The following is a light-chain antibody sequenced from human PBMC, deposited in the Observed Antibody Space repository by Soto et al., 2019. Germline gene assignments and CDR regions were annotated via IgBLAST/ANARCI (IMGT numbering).Light chain of an antibody. V-gene: IGKV3-20*01. J-gene: IGKJ4*01. Sequence: EIVLTQSPGTLSLSPGERATLSCRASQSVNNAYLAWYQQKPGQAPRLLIYDASMRATGIPDRFSGSGSGTDFTLTISRLEPEDFAVYYCQQYGTSVLTFGGGTKVEIK. CDR3: QQYGTSVLT. CDR1: QSVNNAY. CDR2: DAS.